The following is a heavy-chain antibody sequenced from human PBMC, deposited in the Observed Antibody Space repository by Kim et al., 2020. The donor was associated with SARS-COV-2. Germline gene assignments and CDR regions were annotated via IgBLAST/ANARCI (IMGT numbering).Heavy chain of an antibody. V-gene: IGHV3-74*03. J-gene: IGHJ4*02. D-gene: IGHD3-3*01. Sequence: YAGSLKDRFTISRDTAKNTLYLQLNSLRAVDTAVYYCASVLDWILYDYWGQGTLVTVSS. CDR3: ASVLDWILYDY.